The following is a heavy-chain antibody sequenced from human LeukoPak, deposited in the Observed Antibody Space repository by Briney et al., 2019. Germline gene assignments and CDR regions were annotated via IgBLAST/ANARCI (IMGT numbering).Heavy chain of an antibody. CDR1: AYTFTGYY. CDR2: LDPNNGDT. D-gene: IGHD1-14*01. V-gene: IGHV1-2*02. J-gene: IGHJ3*02. CDR3: ARRSRNGLDAFDI. Sequence: GASVKVSCKASAYTFTGYYLHWVRQAPGQGFQWMGWLDPNNGDTEYAQKFQGRVTMTRDRSISTAYMNLGRLTSDDTAVYYRARRSRNGLDAFDIWGQGTMVTVSS.